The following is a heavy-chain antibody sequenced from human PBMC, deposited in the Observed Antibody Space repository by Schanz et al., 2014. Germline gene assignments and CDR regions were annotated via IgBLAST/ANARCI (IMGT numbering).Heavy chain of an antibody. Sequence: QVQLVQSWAEVKGPGASVKVSCKAYGYSFTPFPIHWVRQAPGQRLEWMGWINAGTGNTEYSQKFQGRVTITRDTLASTAYMEVSSLRSEDTAVYYCARDQSPYTNSSDVRYFDYWGQGSLVTVSS. CDR1: GYSFTPFP. CDR3: ARDQSPYTNSSDVRYFDY. J-gene: IGHJ4*02. V-gene: IGHV1-3*01. D-gene: IGHD6-6*01. CDR2: INAGTGNT.